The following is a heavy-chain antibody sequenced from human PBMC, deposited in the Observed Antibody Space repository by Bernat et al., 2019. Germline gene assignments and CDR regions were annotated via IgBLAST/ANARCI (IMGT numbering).Heavy chain of an antibody. CDR3: ARARIDCSGGSCYPKNYYYYYYMDV. V-gene: IGHV1-18*01. Sequence: QVQLVQSGAEVKKPGASVKVSCKASGYTFTSYGISWVRQAPGQGLEWMGWISAYNGNTNYAQKLQGRVTMTKDTSTSTAYMELRSLRSDDTAVYYCARARIDCSGGSCYPKNYYYYYYMDVWGKGTTVTVSS. CDR1: GYTFTSYG. CDR2: ISAYNGNT. D-gene: IGHD2-15*01. J-gene: IGHJ6*03.